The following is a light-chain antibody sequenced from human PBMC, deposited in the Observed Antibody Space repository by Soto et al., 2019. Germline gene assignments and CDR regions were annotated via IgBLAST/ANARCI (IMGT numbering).Light chain of an antibody. V-gene: IGLV4-60*02. Sequence: QSVLTQSSSASASLGSSVKLTCTLSSGHSSYIIAWHQQQPGKAPRYLMKLEGSGSYNKGSGVPDRFSGSSPGADRYLTISTLQFEDEADYYCETWDSNTRVFGGGTKLTVL. J-gene: IGLJ3*02. CDR1: SGHSSYI. CDR3: ETWDSNTRV. CDR2: LEGSGSY.